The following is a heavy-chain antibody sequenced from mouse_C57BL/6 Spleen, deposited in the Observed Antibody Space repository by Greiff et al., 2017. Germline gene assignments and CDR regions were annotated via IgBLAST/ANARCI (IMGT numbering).Heavy chain of an antibody. D-gene: IGHD1-1*01. J-gene: IGHJ2*01. CDR3: TRVITTVVADY. Sequence: EVKLVESGGGLVQPGGSMKLSCAASGFTFSDAWMDWVRQSPEKGLEWVAEIRNKANNHATYYAESVKGRFTISRDDSKSSVYLQMNSLRAEDTGIYYCTRVITTVVADYWGQGTTLTVSS. CDR1: GFTFSDAW. V-gene: IGHV6-6*01. CDR2: IRNKANNHAT.